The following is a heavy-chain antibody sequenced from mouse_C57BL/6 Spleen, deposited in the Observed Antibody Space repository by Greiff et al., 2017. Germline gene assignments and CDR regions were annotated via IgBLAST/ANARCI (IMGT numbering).Heavy chain of an antibody. CDR2: IDPSDSET. V-gene: IGHV1-52*01. J-gene: IGHJ4*01. CDR1: GYTFTSYW. Sequence: QVQLQQPGAELVRPGSSVKLSCKASGYTFTSYWMHWVKQRPIQGLEWIGNIDPSDSETHYNQKFKDKATLTVDKSSSTAYMPLSSLTSEDSAVYYCARRYGSSYGAMDYWGQGTSVTVSS. CDR3: ARRYGSSYGAMDY. D-gene: IGHD1-1*01.